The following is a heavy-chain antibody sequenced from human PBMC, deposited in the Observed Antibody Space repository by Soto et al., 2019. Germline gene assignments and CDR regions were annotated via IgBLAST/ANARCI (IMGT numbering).Heavy chain of an antibody. Sequence: ASVKVSCKASGYTFTSYGVSWVRQAPGQRLEWMGWISGYNGNTNYSQKFQGRVTITRDTSASTAYMELSSLRSEDTAVYYCASLYNYDFWSGYAFDIWGQGTMVTVSS. CDR3: ASLYNYDFWSGYAFDI. D-gene: IGHD3-3*01. CDR2: ISGYNGNT. J-gene: IGHJ3*02. V-gene: IGHV1-18*01. CDR1: GYTFTSYG.